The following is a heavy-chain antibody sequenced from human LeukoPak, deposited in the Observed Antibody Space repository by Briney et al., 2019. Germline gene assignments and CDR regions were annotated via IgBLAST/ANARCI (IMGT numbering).Heavy chain of an antibody. Sequence: PGGSLRLSCAASGFTFSSYDMDWVRQAPGKGLEWVAFIRFDGRNRYYGDSVKGRFIISRDNSKNTLYLQMNSLRIEDTAVYYCVGDFDFWGQGTLVTVSS. CDR2: IRFDGRNR. V-gene: IGHV3-30*02. CDR3: VGDFDF. J-gene: IGHJ4*02. CDR1: GFTFSSYD.